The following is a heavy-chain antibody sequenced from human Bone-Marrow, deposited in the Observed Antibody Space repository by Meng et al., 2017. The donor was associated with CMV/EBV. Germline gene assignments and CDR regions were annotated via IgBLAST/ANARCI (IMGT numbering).Heavy chain of an antibody. V-gene: IGHV3-30-3*01. CDR2: ISYDGSNK. CDR3: ARYSGYGRHYYFYYGMDV. J-gene: IGHJ6*02. CDR1: GITFSSYA. D-gene: IGHD5-12*01. Sequence: GESLKISCAASGITFSSYAMHWVRQASGKGLEWVAVISYDGSNKYYADSVKGRFTISRDNSKNTLYPKMNSLRAENTAVYYCARYSGYGRHYYFYYGMDVWGQGTTVTVSS.